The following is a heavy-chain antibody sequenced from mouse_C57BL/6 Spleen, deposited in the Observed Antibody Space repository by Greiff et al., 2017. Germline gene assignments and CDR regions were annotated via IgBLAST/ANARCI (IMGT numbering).Heavy chain of an antibody. CDR3: ARSMDLGTTVGGFAY. CDR2: IDPSDSYT. J-gene: IGHJ3*01. CDR1: GYTFTSYW. D-gene: IGHD1-1*01. Sequence: QVQLQQPGAELVKPGASVKLSCKASGYTFTSYWMQWVKQRPGQGLEWIGEIDPSDSYTNYNQKFKDKATLTVDKSSSTAYMQLSSLTSEDSAVYYCARSMDLGTTVGGFAYWGQGTLVTVSA. V-gene: IGHV1-50*01.